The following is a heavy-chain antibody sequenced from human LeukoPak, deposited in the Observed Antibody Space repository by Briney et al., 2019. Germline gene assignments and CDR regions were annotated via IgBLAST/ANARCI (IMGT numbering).Heavy chain of an antibody. CDR2: IYYSGST. Sequence: SETLSLTCTVSGGSISSSSYYWGWIRQPPGKGLEWIGSIYYSGSTYYNPSLKSRVTISVDTSKNQFSLKLSSVTAADTAVYYCATTLRYSSSWYHLPEGGYWLDPWGQGTLVTVSS. V-gene: IGHV4-39*01. D-gene: IGHD6-13*01. CDR3: ATTLRYSSSWYHLPEGGYWLDP. CDR1: GGSISSSSYY. J-gene: IGHJ5*02.